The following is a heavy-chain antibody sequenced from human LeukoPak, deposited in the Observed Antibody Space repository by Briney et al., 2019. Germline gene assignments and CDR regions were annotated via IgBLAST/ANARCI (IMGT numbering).Heavy chain of an antibody. Sequence: GGSLRLSCAASGFTFSSYAMSWVRQAPGKGLEWLSYINPESTTMYYADSVRGRFTISRDNAKNSLYLQMNSLRVEDTAVYFCARRLASWGQGTLVTVSS. CDR3: ARRLAS. CDR2: INPESTTM. CDR1: GFTFSSYA. J-gene: IGHJ5*01. V-gene: IGHV3-48*01.